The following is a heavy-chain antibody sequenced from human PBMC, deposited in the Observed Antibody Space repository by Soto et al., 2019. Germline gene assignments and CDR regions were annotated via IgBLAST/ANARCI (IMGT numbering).Heavy chain of an antibody. Sequence: GGSLRLSCAASGFTFSNAWMSWVRQAPGKGLEWVGRIKSKTDGGTTDYAAPVKGRFTISRDDSKNTLYLQMNSLKTEDTAVYYCTTQRGTIFGVVIRDEWGQGTLVTVSS. D-gene: IGHD3-3*01. V-gene: IGHV3-15*01. CDR2: IKSKTDGGTT. J-gene: IGHJ4*02. CDR3: TTQRGTIFGVVIRDE. CDR1: GFTFSNAW.